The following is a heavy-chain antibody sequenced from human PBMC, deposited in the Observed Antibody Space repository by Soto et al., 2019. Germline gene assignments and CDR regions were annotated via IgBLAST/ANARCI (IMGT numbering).Heavy chain of an antibody. V-gene: IGHV1-2*02. Sequence: ASVKVSCKASGYTFSDYYIHWVRQAPGQWLEWMGWINPNSGGTKYAPKFQGGVTMTRDTSITTAYMELSRLRSGDTAVYYCAREKAPAKPEGVDFWGQGTLVTVSS. CDR1: GYTFSDYY. CDR3: AREKAPAKPEGVDF. J-gene: IGHJ4*02. CDR2: INPNSGGT. D-gene: IGHD3-16*01.